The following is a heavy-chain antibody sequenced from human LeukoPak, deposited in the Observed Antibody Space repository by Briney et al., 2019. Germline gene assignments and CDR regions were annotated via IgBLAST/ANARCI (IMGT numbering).Heavy chain of an antibody. CDR2: ISTSGDST. V-gene: IGHV3-23*01. Sequence: GGSLRLSCAASGFTFNNYAMTWVRQAPGKGLEWVSTISTSGDSTYYADSVKGRYTISRDNSKNTLYLQMNSLTAEDTALHYCARARYCSSTGCFLDYWGQGTLVTVSS. CDR1: GFTFNNYA. CDR3: ARARYCSSTGCFLDY. D-gene: IGHD2-2*01. J-gene: IGHJ4*02.